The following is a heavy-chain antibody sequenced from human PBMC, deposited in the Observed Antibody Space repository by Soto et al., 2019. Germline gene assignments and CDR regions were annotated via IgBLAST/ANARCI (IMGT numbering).Heavy chain of an antibody. CDR1: GFTFSSYW. J-gene: IGHJ5*02. Sequence: GGSLRLSCAASGFTFSSYWMSWVRQAPGKGLEWVANIKQDGSEKYYVDFVKGRFTISRDNAKNSLYLQMNSLRAEDTAVYYCATYQFLGCFDTWGQGTLVTVSS. D-gene: IGHD2-2*01. CDR3: ATYQFLGCFDT. CDR2: IKQDGSEK. V-gene: IGHV3-7*01.